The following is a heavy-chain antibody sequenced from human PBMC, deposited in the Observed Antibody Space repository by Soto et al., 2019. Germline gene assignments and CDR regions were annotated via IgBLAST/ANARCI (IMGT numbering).Heavy chain of an antibody. V-gene: IGHV1-69*12. CDR1: GGTFSSYA. CDR3: ARVGDSSGYYIDGYFDY. D-gene: IGHD3-22*01. Sequence: QVQLVQSGAEVKKPGSSVKVSCKASGGTFSSYAISWVRQAPGQGLGWMGGIIPIFGTANYAQKFQGRVTITADEYKSTAYMELSSLRSEDTAVYYCARVGDSSGYYIDGYFDYWGQGTLVTVSS. J-gene: IGHJ4*02. CDR2: IIPIFGTA.